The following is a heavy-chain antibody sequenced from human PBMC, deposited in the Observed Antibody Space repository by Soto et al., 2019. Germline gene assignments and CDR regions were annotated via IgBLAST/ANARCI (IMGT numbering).Heavy chain of an antibody. CDR3: AREWELPNYYGMDV. V-gene: IGHV3-53*01. D-gene: IGHD1-26*01. CDR1: GFTFSSNY. CDR2: IYSGGST. Sequence: XESLGLSFASSGFTFSSNYMSWVRQAPGKGLEWVSVIYSGGSTYYADSVKGRFTISRDNSKNTVHLQMNSLRAEDTAVYYCAREWELPNYYGMDVWGQGTTVTVSS. J-gene: IGHJ6*02.